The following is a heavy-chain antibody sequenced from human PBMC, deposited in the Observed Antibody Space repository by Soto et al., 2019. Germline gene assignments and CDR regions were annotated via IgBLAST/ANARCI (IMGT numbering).Heavy chain of an antibody. J-gene: IGHJ4*02. CDR3: VREWGRLTPDS. V-gene: IGHV3-7*03. Sequence: EVQLVESGGGLVQPGGSLRLSCAGSGFTFSDYWMNWVRQAPGKGLEWVANIKKDGGGELYVDSVKGRFTISRDNAKNSLFLQMNSLRAEDTAVYYCVREWGRLTPDSWGQGTLVTVSS. CDR1: GFTFSDYW. D-gene: IGHD7-27*01. CDR2: IKKDGGGE.